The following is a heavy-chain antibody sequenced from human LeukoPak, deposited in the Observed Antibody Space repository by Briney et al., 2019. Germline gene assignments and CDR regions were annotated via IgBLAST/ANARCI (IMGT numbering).Heavy chain of an antibody. CDR1: GGSISRVGYY. D-gene: IGHD2-2*01. V-gene: IGHV4-31*03. Sequence: SETLSLTRTVSGGSISRVGYYCSSIRQHPGEGLEWIGYISYRGRAYHNPSLKSRVTISVDTSKKQFSLKLSSVPAADTAVYYCARSGCSSSSCYVREPSNCPACWFDPWGQGTLVTVSS. CDR2: ISYRGRA. CDR3: ARSGCSSSSCYVREPSNCPACWFDP. J-gene: IGHJ5*02.